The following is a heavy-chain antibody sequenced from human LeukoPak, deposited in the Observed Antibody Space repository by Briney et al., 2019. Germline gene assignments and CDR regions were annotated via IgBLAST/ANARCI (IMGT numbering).Heavy chain of an antibody. CDR2: IIPIFGTE. D-gene: IGHD3-22*01. CDR3: ARDHGDSSGYTPSAYYYYGMDV. V-gene: IGHV1-69*13. CDR1: GGTFSSYA. Sequence: SVKVSCKASGGTFSSYAISWVRQAPGQGLEWMGGIIPIFGTENYAQKFQGRVTITADESTSTAYMELSSLRSEDTAVYYCARDHGDSSGYTPSAYYYYGMDVWGQGTTVTVSS. J-gene: IGHJ6*02.